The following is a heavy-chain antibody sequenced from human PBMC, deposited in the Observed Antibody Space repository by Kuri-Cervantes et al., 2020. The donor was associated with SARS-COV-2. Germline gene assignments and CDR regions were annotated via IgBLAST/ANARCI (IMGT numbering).Heavy chain of an antibody. J-gene: IGHJ5*02. D-gene: IGHD3-3*01. Sequence: SQTLSLTCAISGDSVSSNSAAWNWIRQSPWRGLEWLGRTYYRSKWYNDYAVSVKSRITINPDTSKNQFSLQLSSVTAADTAVYYCARGSGRIITIFGVAKKGNWFDPWGQGTLVTVSS. CDR3: ARGSGRIITIFGVAKKGNWFDP. CDR1: GDSVSSNSAA. CDR2: TYYRSKWYN. V-gene: IGHV6-1*01.